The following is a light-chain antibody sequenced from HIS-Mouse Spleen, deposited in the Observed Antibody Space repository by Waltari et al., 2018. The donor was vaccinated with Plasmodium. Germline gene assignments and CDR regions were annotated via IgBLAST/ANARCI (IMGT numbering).Light chain of an antibody. Sequence: DIQLTQSPSFLSASVGDRVPITCRASQGISSYLAWYQQKPGKAPKLLLYAASTLQSGVPSRFSGSGSGTEFTLTISSLQPEDFAVYYCQQRSNWPPLTFGGGTKVEIK. CDR2: AAS. V-gene: IGKV1-9*01. CDR1: QGISSY. J-gene: IGKJ4*01. CDR3: QQRSNWPPLT.